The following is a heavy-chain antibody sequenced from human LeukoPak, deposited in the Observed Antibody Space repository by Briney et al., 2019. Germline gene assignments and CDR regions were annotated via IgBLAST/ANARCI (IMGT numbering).Heavy chain of an antibody. V-gene: IGHV1-46*01. CDR3: ARVGSSGTFDY. D-gene: IGHD3-22*01. CDR2: INPSGGST. CDR1: GYTFTSYY. J-gene: IGHJ4*02. Sequence: ASVEVSCKASGYTFTSYYMHWVRQAPGQGLEWMGIINPSGGSTSYAQKFQGRVTMTRDTSTSTVYMELSSLRSEDTAVYYCARVGSSGTFDYWGQGTLVTVSS.